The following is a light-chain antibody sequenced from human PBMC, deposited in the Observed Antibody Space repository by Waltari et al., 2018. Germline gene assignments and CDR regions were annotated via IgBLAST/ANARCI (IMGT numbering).Light chain of an antibody. Sequence: QSALTQPASVSGSPGQSITISCTGTSSDVGSYNLVSWYQQHPGKAPKLLIYEDIRRPLWILNCFSGATSGNTSSLTISGLQPEDDADYYCCSFSDDTIYIFGTGTKVTVL. CDR1: SSDVGSYNL. CDR2: EDI. J-gene: IGLJ1*01. CDR3: CSFSDDTIYI. V-gene: IGLV2-23*01.